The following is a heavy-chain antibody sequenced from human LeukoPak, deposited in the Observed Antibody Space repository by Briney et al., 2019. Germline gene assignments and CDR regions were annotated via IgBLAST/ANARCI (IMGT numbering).Heavy chain of an antibody. CDR2: ISNSGSTV. Sequence: GGSLRLSCAASGFTFSDYYMTWLRQAPGKGLEWLSYISNSGSTVFYADSVKGRFTVSRDNAKRSLYLQIESLRDDDTAVYHCALGTVNKDYYFGMDVWGQGTTVTVSS. CDR1: GFTFSDYY. D-gene: IGHD2-8*02. V-gene: IGHV3-11*01. J-gene: IGHJ6*02. CDR3: ALGTVNKDYYFGMDV.